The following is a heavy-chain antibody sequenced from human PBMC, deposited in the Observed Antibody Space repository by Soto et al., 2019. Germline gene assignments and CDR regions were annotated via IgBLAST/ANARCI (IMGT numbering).Heavy chain of an antibody. D-gene: IGHD2-2*01. CDR1: GGTFGSYA. Sequence: QVQLVQSGAEVKKPGSSVKVSCKASGGTFGSYAISWVRQAPGQGLEWMGGIIPIPGTANYAHKFQGRVTIAADESTSTAYMELSSLRSEDTAVYYCARSQGSSTSLEIYYYYYYGMDIWGQGTTVTVSS. J-gene: IGHJ6*02. V-gene: IGHV1-69*01. CDR3: ARSQGSSTSLEIYYYYYYGMDI. CDR2: IIPIPGTA.